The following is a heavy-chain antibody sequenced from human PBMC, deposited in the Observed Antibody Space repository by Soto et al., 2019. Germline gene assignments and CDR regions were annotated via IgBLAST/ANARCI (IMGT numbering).Heavy chain of an antibody. CDR1: GGTFSSYA. D-gene: IGHD6-13*01. V-gene: IGHV1-69*13. Sequence: SVKVSCKASGGTFSSYAISWVRQAPGQGLEWMGGIIPIFGTANYAQKFQGRVTITADESTGTAYMGLSSLRSEDTAVYYCARGAIPRIAAAPPFDYWGQGTLVTVPQ. J-gene: IGHJ4*02. CDR3: ARGAIPRIAAAPPFDY. CDR2: IIPIFGTA.